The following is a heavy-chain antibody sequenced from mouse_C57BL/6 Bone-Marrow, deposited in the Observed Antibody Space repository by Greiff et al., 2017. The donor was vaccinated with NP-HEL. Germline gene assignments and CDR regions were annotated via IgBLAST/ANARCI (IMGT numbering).Heavy chain of an antibody. V-gene: IGHV1-81*01. CDR3: ARENDLITTVVAPYAMDY. Sequence: QVQLKQSGAELARPGASVKLSCKASGYTFTSYGISWVKQRTGQGLEWIGEVYPRSGNTYYNEKFKGKATLTADKSSSTAYMELRSLTSEDSAVYFCARENDLITTVVAPYAMDYWGQGTSVTVSS. CDR2: VYPRSGNT. D-gene: IGHD1-1*01. CDR1: GYTFTSYG. J-gene: IGHJ4*01.